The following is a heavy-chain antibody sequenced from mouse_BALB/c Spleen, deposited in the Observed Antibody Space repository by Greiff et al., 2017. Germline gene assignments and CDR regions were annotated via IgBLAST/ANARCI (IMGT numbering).Heavy chain of an antibody. CDR2: IDPANGNT. CDR3: ARGVGGY. D-gene: IGHD1-1*02. V-gene: IGHV14-3*02. Sequence: DVKLVESGAELVKPGASVKLSCTASGFNIKDTYMHWVKQRPEQGLEWIGRIDPANGNTKYDPKFQGKATITADTSSNTAYLQLSSLTSEDTAVYYCARGVGGYWGQGTTLTVSS. J-gene: IGHJ2*01. CDR1: GFNIKDTY.